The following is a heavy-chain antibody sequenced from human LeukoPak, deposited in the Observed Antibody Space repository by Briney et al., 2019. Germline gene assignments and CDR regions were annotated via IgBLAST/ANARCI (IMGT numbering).Heavy chain of an antibody. CDR1: GFPFSSYA. CDR3: AKRYYGSGSYFALDD. V-gene: IGHV3-23*01. CDR2: ISGGGGTT. D-gene: IGHD3-10*01. Sequence: GGSLRLSCAASGFPFSSYAMTWVRQAPGKGLEWVSVISGGGGTTYYADSVKGRFTISRDNSKSTLYLQMNSLRAEDTAVYYCAKRYYGSGSYFALDDWGQGTLVTVSS. J-gene: IGHJ4*02.